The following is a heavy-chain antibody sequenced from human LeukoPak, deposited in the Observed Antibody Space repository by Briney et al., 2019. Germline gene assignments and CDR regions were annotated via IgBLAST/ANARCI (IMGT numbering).Heavy chain of an antibody. CDR1: GYSFASYW. CDR3: ARQDGYSLYHFDY. CDR2: IYPADSDT. D-gene: IGHD5-18*01. V-gene: IGHV5-51*01. J-gene: IGHJ4*02. Sequence: GEPLKISCKGSGYSFASYWIAWVRQMPGKGLEWMGTIYPADSDTRYSPSFRGQVTISVDKSISTAYLQWSSLKASDTAMYYCARQDGYSLYHFDYWGQGTLVTVSS.